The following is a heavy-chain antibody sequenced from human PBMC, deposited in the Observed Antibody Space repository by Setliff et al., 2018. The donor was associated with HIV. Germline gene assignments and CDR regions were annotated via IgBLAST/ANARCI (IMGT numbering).Heavy chain of an antibody. D-gene: IGHD2-2*01. V-gene: IGHV4-39*01. Sequence: SETLSLTCTVSGGSISSGYYYWGGIRQPPGKGLEWIGTIYYSGSKSRVTISVDTSKNQFSLKLSSVTAADPAVYYCARTKDCSNTSCPGTHYYYYMDVWGKGTTVTVSS. CDR3: ARTKDCSNTSCPGTHYYYYMDV. CDR2: IYYSGS. J-gene: IGHJ6*03. CDR1: GGSISSGYYY.